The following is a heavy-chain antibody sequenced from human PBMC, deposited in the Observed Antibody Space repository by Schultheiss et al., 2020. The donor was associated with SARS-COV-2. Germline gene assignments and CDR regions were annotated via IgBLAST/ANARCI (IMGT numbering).Heavy chain of an antibody. V-gene: IGHV3-11*04. Sequence: LSLTCAVYGGSFSGYYWSWIRQPPGKGLEWVSNISGSGGSTYYADSVKGRLTISRDNAKNSLYLQMNSLRAEDTAVYYCARDPTPYYDFWSGNPDYWGQGTLVTVSS. CDR1: GGSFSGYY. CDR3: ARDPTPYYDFWSGNPDY. CDR2: ISGSGGST. J-gene: IGHJ4*02. D-gene: IGHD3-3*01.